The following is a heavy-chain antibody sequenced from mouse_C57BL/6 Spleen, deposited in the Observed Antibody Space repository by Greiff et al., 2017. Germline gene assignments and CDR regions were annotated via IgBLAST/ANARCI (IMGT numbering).Heavy chain of an antibody. J-gene: IGHJ1*03. V-gene: IGHV2-2*01. CDR3: ARNWDYYGSSSRYWYFDV. CDR1: GFSLTSYG. Sequence: VQLQQSGPGLVQPSQSLSITCTVSGFSLTSYGVHWVRQSPGKGLEWLGVIWSGGSTDYNAAFISRLSISKDNSKSQVFFKMNSLQADDTAIYYCARNWDYYGSSSRYWYFDVWGTGITVTVSS. CDR2: IWSGGST. D-gene: IGHD1-1*01.